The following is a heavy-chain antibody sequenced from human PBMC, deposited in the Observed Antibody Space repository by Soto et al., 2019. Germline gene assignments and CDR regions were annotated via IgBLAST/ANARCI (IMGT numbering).Heavy chain of an antibody. J-gene: IGHJ6*01. V-gene: IGHV3-73*01. CDR2: IRTDANTYAT. Sequence: SRRLSCAASGFSFSGSAIQCGRKTPGKGLEWVVCIRTDANTYATAYAASVTGRFTISRDDSRNTAYLQMNSLKTEDTAVYFCTRRQFYYFGLDVWGQGTTVTVS. CDR1: GFSFSGSA. CDR3: TRRQFYYFGLDV. D-gene: IGHD6-19*01.